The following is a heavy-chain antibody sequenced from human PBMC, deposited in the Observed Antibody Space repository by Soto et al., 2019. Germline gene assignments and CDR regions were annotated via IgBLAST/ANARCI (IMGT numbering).Heavy chain of an antibody. CDR3: ARGNMYYDILTGYYYYYYYMDV. CDR2: ISSSSSYI. Sequence: GGSLRLSCAASGFTFSSYSMNWVRQAPGKGLEWVSSISSSSSYIYYADSVKGRFTISRDNAKNSLYLQMNSLRAEDTAVYYCARGNMYYDILTGYYYYYYYMDVWGKGTTVTVSS. V-gene: IGHV3-21*01. D-gene: IGHD3-9*01. CDR1: GFTFSSYS. J-gene: IGHJ6*03.